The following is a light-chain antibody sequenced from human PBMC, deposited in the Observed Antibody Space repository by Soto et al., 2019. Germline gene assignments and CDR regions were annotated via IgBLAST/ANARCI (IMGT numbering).Light chain of an antibody. CDR3: QQYGSSGT. J-gene: IGKJ1*01. CDR2: GAS. Sequence: EIVMTQSPATLSVCPRARATLSCRPSQSVSNNYLAWYQQKPGQAPRLLIYGASNRATGIPDRFSGSGSGTDFPLTISRLEPEDFAVYYCQQYGSSGTFGQGTKVDIK. CDR1: QSVSNNY. V-gene: IGKV3-20*01.